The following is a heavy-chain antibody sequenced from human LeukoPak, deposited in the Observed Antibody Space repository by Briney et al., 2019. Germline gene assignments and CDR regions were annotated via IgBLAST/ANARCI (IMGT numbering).Heavy chain of an antibody. CDR2: ISGSGGST. D-gene: IGHD6-19*01. V-gene: IGHV3-23*01. CDR1: GFTFSSYA. CDR3: ARETRRYTFSIAVAGSAFGNYYYYYMDV. Sequence: SGGSLRLSCAASGFTFSSYAMSWVRQAPGKGLEWVSAISGSGGSTYYADSVKGRFTISRDNSKNSLYLQMNSLRAEDTAVYYCARETRRYTFSIAVAGSAFGNYYYYYMDVWGKGTTVTISS. J-gene: IGHJ6*03.